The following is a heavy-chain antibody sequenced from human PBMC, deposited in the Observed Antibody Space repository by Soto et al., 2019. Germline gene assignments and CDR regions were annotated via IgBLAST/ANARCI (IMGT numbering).Heavy chain of an antibody. Sequence: WPTLSLTCTVSCDSVSWGSYYWCWIRQPPWKGLAWIGYIYYSGSTNYNPSLKSRVTISVDTSKNQFSLKLSSVTAADPALSSGASDTAHDYDSPHAAFHYWGPGTLATV. V-gene: IGHV4-61*01. CDR3: ASDTAHDYDSPHAAFHY. CDR1: CDSVSWGSYY. CDR2: IYYSGST. D-gene: IGHD3-22*01. J-gene: IGHJ4*02.